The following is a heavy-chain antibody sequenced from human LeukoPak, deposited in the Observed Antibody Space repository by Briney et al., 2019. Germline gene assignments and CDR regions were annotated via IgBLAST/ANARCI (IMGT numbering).Heavy chain of an antibody. CDR3: ARGMNWGSLHDAFDI. V-gene: IGHV1-2*02. D-gene: IGHD7-27*01. Sequence: GASVKVSCKASGYTFIGYYMHWVRQAPGQGLEWMGWINPNSGGTNYAQKFQGRVTMTRDTSISTAYMGLSRLTSDDTAVYFCARGMNWGSLHDAFDIWGQGTMVTVSS. J-gene: IGHJ3*02. CDR1: GYTFIGYY. CDR2: INPNSGGT.